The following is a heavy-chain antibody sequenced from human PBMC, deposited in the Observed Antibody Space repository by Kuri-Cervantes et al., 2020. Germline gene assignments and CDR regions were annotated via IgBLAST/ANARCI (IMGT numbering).Heavy chain of an antibody. V-gene: IGHV3-21*01. CDR2: ISSSSSYI. J-gene: IGHJ5*02. CDR3: ARIGTGYKFRFDP. D-gene: IGHD3-9*01. Sequence: GGSLRLSCAASGFTFSSYSMNWVRQAPGKGLEWVSSISSSSSYIYYADSVKGRFTISRDNAKNSLYLQMNSLRAEDTAVYYCARIGTGYKFRFDPWGQGTLVTVSS. CDR1: GFTFSSYS.